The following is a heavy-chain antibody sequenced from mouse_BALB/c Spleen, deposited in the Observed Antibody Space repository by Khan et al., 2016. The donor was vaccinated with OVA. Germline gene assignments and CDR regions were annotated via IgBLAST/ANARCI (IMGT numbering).Heavy chain of an antibody. CDR1: GYTFSSYW. V-gene: IGHV1-9*01. Sequence: QVQLQQSGAELMKPGASVKISCKATGYTFSSYWIEWVKQRPGHGPEWIGEILPGSGRNNYNEKFKGKATFTADTSSNTAYMQLSNLTSDDSAVYYCARGNYYGSSSWFGYWGQGTLVTVSA. CDR3: ARGNYYGSSSWFGY. CDR2: ILPGSGRN. D-gene: IGHD1-1*01. J-gene: IGHJ3*01.